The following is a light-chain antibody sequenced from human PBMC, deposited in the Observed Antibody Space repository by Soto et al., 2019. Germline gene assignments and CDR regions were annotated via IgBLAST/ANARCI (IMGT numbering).Light chain of an antibody. CDR3: QQSYSPFWT. CDR1: QSISTH. CDR2: GSS. Sequence: DIQVTQSPSSLSASVGDRVTITCRSSQSISTHLNWYQQKAGKAPKLLISGSSSLQSGVPSRFSGSGFGTDFTLTISSLQPEDFATYHCQQSYSPFWTFGQGTKVDIK. V-gene: IGKV1-39*01. J-gene: IGKJ1*01.